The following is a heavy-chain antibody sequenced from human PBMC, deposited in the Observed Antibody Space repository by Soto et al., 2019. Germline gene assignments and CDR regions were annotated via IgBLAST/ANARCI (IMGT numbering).Heavy chain of an antibody. Sequence: QVQLVQSGAEVKKPGASVKVSCKASGYTFTSYDINWVRHATGQGLEWMGWMNPNSGNTGYAQKFQGSVTMTRNTSISTAYMELSSLRSEDTAVYYCAREPQPDIVVVPAAPRPAFDIWGQGTMVTVSS. CDR3: AREPQPDIVVVPAAPRPAFDI. CDR2: MNPNSGNT. V-gene: IGHV1-8*01. D-gene: IGHD2-2*01. CDR1: GYTFTSYD. J-gene: IGHJ3*02.